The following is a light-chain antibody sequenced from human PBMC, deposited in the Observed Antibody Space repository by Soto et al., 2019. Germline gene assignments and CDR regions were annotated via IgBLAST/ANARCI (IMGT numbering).Light chain of an antibody. V-gene: IGKV1-33*01. CDR3: QQYDNLPWT. CDR1: QDISNY. CDR2: DAS. J-gene: IGKJ1*01. Sequence: DIQMTQSPSSLSASVGDRVTITCQASQDISNYISWYQQKPGKAPKLLIYDASNLETGVPSRFSGRGSGTDFTFTISSLQPEDIATYYCQQYDNLPWTFGQGTKVEIK.